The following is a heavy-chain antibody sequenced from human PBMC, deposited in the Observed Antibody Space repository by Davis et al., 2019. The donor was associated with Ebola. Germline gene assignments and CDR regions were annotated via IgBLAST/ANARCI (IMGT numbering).Heavy chain of an antibody. CDR3: ARRGHYESSGDSHEPFDV. D-gene: IGHD3-22*01. Sequence: GESLKISCAASGFSFSSYNVIWAHQAPGTGLERVSSISRLSYPLYYADSLKGRFTISRDNARNSLFLQLNSLTGEDAAVYHCARRGHYESSGDSHEPFDVWGQGTMVTVSS. J-gene: IGHJ3*01. V-gene: IGHV3-21*01. CDR2: ISRLSYPL. CDR1: GFSFSSYN.